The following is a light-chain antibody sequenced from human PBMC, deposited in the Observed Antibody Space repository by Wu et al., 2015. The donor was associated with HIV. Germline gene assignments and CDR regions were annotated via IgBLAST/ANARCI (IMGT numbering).Light chain of an antibody. Sequence: DIQMTQSPSSVSASVGDRVTITCRASHDISTWLAWYQQKPGKAPRLLIYSASSLQSGVPSRFIGTGSGTDFTLTISSLQPEDFATYYCQQIYNTPKTFGQGTKVEI. CDR2: SAS. J-gene: IGKJ1*01. CDR1: HDISTW. CDR3: QQIYNTPKT. V-gene: IGKV1-12*01.